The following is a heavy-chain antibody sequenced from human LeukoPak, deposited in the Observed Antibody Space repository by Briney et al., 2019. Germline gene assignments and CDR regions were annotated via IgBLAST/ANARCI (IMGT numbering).Heavy chain of an antibody. CDR3: ARHGYRIAAAGLDNWFDP. D-gene: IGHD6-13*01. CDR1: GGSISSYY. CDR2: IYYSGST. Sequence: PSETLSLTCTVSGGSISSYYWSWIRQPPGKGLEWIGYIYYSGSTNYNPSLKSRVTISVDTSKNQFSLKLSSVTAADTAVYYCARHGYRIAAAGLDNWFDPWGQGTLATVSS. J-gene: IGHJ5*02. V-gene: IGHV4-59*08.